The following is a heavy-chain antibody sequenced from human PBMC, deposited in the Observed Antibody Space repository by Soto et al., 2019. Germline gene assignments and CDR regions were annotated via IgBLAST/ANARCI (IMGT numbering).Heavy chain of an antibody. V-gene: IGHV3-64*01. Sequence: GGSLRLSCASSGFTFSSYAMHWVRQAPGKGPEYVSAISNNGGNTYYANSVKGRFTISRDNSKNTLYLQMGSLRAEDMAVYYCARVGDENVFAIWGQGTMVTVSS. CDR3: ARVGDENVFAI. CDR1: GFTFSSYA. D-gene: IGHD2-21*02. J-gene: IGHJ3*02. CDR2: ISNNGGNT.